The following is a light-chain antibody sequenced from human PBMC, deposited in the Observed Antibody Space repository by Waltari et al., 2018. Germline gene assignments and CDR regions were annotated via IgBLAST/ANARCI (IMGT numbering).Light chain of an antibody. CDR3: QQRSNWPPMYT. J-gene: IGKJ2*01. V-gene: IGKV3-11*01. CDR2: DAS. CDR1: QSVSIY. Sequence: DIVLTQSPATLSLSPGERATLSCRASQSVSIYLAWYQQKPGQAPRLLIYDASNRATGIPARCSGSGSGTDFTLTISSLEPGDFAFYYGQQRSNWPPMYTFGQGTKLEIK.